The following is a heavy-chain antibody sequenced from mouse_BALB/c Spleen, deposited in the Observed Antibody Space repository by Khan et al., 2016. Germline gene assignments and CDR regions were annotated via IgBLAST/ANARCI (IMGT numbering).Heavy chain of an antibody. CDR1: GFDFSRYW. CDR2: INPDSSTI. Sequence: EVELVESGGGLVQPGGSLKLSCAASGFDFSRYWMSWVRQAPGKGLKWIGEINPDSSTINYTPSLKEKFIISRDNDKNTLYLQMSTVRSEDTALYYCARRVSPSWFAYWGQGTLVTVSA. J-gene: IGHJ3*01. V-gene: IGHV4-1*02. CDR3: ARRVSPSWFAY.